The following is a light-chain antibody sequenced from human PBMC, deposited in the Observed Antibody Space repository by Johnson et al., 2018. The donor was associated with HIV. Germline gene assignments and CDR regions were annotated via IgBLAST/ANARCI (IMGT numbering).Light chain of an antibody. V-gene: IGLV1-51*02. CDR2: ENN. CDR3: GTWDSSLSAYV. Sequence: QSVLTQPPSVSAAPGQKVTIYCSGSSSNVGNNYVSWYQQLPGTAPKLLIYENNKRPSGIPDRFSGSKSGTSATLGITGLQTGDEADYYCGTWDSSLSAYVCGTGTKVTVL. J-gene: IGLJ1*01. CDR1: SSNVGNNY.